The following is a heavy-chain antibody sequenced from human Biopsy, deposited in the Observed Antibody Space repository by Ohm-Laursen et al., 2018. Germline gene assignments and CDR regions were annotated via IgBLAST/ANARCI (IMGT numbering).Heavy chain of an antibody. J-gene: IGHJ4*02. V-gene: IGHV4-59*01. Sequence: SETLSLTSTVSGGSIYNFFWSWIRQPPGKGLEWIGYIYYSGSTNYNPSLKSRVTRSVDRSKNHFSLELSSVTAADTAVYYCARVGVGAPSIDYFDSWGQGALVTVSS. D-gene: IGHD1-26*01. CDR2: IYYSGST. CDR1: GGSIYNFF. CDR3: ARVGVGAPSIDYFDS.